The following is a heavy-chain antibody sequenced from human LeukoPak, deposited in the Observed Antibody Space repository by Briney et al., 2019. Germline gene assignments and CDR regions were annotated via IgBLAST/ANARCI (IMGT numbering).Heavy chain of an antibody. CDR2: INHSGST. J-gene: IGHJ4*02. Sequence: SETLSLTCAVCGGSFSGYYWSWIRQPPGKGLEWIGEINHSGSTNYNPSLKSRVTISVDTSKNQFSLKLSSVTAADTAVYYCARGQYYYDSSGYYLRGSNYYFDYWGQGTLVTVSS. CDR1: GGSFSGYY. D-gene: IGHD3-22*01. V-gene: IGHV4-34*01. CDR3: ARGQYYYDSSGYYLRGSNYYFDY.